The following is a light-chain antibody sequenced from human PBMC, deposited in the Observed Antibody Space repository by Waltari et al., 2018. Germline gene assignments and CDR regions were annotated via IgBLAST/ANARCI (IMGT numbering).Light chain of an antibody. CDR1: SSDVGAYNY. Sequence: QSALTQPASVSGPPGQSITISCSGTSSDVGAYNYVCWYQQHPGKAPKLIIYDVSVRPSGVSNRFSGSKSGNTASLTISGLHTEDEADYYCGTSTTTRNHVFGTGTKVTVL. J-gene: IGLJ1*01. CDR3: GTSTTTRNHV. CDR2: DVS. V-gene: IGLV2-14*03.